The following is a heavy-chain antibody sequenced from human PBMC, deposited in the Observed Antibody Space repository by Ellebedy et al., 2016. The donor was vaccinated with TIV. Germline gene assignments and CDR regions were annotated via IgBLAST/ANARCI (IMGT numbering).Heavy chain of an antibody. J-gene: IGHJ4*02. CDR2: ISGTGVI. Sequence: GGSLRLSCEASGFTFSYYSMNWVRQAPGKGLEWISYISGTGVIYYADFVKDRFTISRDNAKNSLYLQINSLRAEDTGVYYCARGPRGSSSVGYFDHWGQGTLVTASS. V-gene: IGHV3-69-1*02. CDR3: ARGPRGSSSVGYFDH. D-gene: IGHD3-10*01. CDR1: GFTFSYYS.